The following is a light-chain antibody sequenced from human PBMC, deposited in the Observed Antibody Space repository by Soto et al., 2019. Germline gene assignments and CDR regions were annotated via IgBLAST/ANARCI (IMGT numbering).Light chain of an antibody. J-gene: IGLJ2*01. Sequence: QSVLTQPPSASGTPGQRVTISCSGSSSNIGSNYVYWYQQLPGTAPKPLIYRNNQRPSGVPDRFSGSTSGTSASLAISGLRSEDEADYYCAAWDDSLSGLVFGGGIKLTVL. CDR2: RNN. CDR3: AAWDDSLSGLV. CDR1: SSNIGSNY. V-gene: IGLV1-47*01.